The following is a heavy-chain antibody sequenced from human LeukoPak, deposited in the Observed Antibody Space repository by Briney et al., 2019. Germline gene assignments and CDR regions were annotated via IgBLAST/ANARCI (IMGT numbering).Heavy chain of an antibody. D-gene: IGHD2-21*02. CDR3: ARGDRDPFDY. J-gene: IGHJ4*02. CDR2: IYSGGNI. CDR1: GFTVSSTY. Sequence: PGGSLRLSCAASGFTVSSTYMSWVRQAPGKGLEWVSVIYSGGNIYYIESVKGRFTISRDTSKNTLYLQMNSLRAEDTAAYYCARGDRDPFDYWGQGTLVTVSS. V-gene: IGHV3-53*01.